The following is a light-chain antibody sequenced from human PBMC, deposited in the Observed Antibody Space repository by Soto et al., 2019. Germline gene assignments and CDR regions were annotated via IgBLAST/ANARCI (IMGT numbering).Light chain of an antibody. Sequence: EIVLTQSPGPLSLSPGEGATLSCRASQSISSNFLAWYQQKRGQAPRLLIHGASNRPTGIPDRFSGSGSGTDFTLTITRLEPEDFAVYYCQQYGGSPRTFGQGTKVEVK. V-gene: IGKV3-20*01. J-gene: IGKJ1*01. CDR2: GAS. CDR3: QQYGGSPRT. CDR1: QSISSNF.